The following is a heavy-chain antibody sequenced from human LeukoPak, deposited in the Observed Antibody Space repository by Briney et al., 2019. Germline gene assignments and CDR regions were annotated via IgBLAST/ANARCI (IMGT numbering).Heavy chain of an antibody. CDR1: GFTFDDYG. V-gene: IGHV3-20*04. J-gene: IGHJ4*02. Sequence: GGSLRLSCAASGFTFDDYGMSWVRRAPGKGLEWVSGINWNGGSTGYADSVKGRFTISRDNAKNSLYLQMNSLRAEDTALYYCARLMYYYGSGSSYYFDYWGQGTLVTVSS. D-gene: IGHD3-10*01. CDR2: INWNGGST. CDR3: ARLMYYYGSGSSYYFDY.